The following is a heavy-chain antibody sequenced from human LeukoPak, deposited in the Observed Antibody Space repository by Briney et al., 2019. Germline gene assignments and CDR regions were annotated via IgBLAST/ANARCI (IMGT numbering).Heavy chain of an antibody. V-gene: IGHV3-21*01. CDR3: ARVYGDYALDF. CDR2: ISSSSTYI. D-gene: IGHD4-17*01. J-gene: IGHJ4*02. CDR1: GFTFNTYE. Sequence: PGGSLRLSCAASGFTFNTYEMHWVRQAPGKGLEWVSSISSSSTYIDYADSVKGRFTISRHNARNSLYLQMNSLRAEDTAVYYCARVYGDYALDFWGQGTLVTVSS.